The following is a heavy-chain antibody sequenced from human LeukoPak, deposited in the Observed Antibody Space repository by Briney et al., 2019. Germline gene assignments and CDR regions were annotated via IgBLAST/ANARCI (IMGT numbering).Heavy chain of an antibody. D-gene: IGHD3-3*01. J-gene: IGHJ6*03. V-gene: IGHV4-4*07. CDR3: AITYYDFWSGYFEYMDV. CDR2: IYTSGST. Sequence: PSETLFLTCTVSGGSISSYYWSWIRQPAGKGLEWIGRIYTSGSTNYNPSLKSRVTMSVDTSKNQFSLKLSSVTAADTAVYYCAITYYDFWSGYFEYMDVWGKGTTVTVSS. CDR1: GGSISSYY.